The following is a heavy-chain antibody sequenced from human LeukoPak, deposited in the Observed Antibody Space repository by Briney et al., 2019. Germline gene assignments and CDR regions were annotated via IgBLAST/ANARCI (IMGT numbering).Heavy chain of an antibody. Sequence: GGSLRLSCAASGFTFSSYAMSWVRQAPGKGLEWVSAISGSGGSTYYADSVKGRFTISRDSSKNTLYLQMNSLRAEDTAVYYCAKVGYKDIVVVVAAVNWFDPWGQGTLVTVSS. V-gene: IGHV3-23*01. D-gene: IGHD2-15*01. CDR2: ISGSGGST. CDR3: AKVGYKDIVVVVAAVNWFDP. CDR1: GFTFSSYA. J-gene: IGHJ5*02.